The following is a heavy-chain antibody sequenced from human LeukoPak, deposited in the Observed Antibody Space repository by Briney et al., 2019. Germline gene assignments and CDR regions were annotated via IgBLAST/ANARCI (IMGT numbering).Heavy chain of an antibody. D-gene: IGHD6-13*01. CDR2: INPNSGGT. V-gene: IGHV1-2*02. Sequence: GASVTVSFKASGYTFTVYYMHWVRQARGQGLEWMGWINPNSGGTNYTQKFQGRVTITRDTSISTAYMELSRLRSDDTAVYYCASSRARKAFDYWGQGTLVTVSS. CDR1: GYTFTVYY. CDR3: ASSRARKAFDY. J-gene: IGHJ4*02.